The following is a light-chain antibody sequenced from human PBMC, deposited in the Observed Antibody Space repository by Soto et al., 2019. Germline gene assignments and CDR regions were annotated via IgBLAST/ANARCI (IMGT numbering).Light chain of an antibody. CDR1: TSDIGGYNF. CDR2: DVS. V-gene: IGLV2-14*03. Sequence: QSVLTQPASVSASPGQSITISCTGNTSDIGGYNFVSWYQQHPGKAPKLVIYDVSYRPSGVSNRFSGSKSGNTASLTISGLQPEDEADYYCSSYTTTVSLYVFGTGTKVTVL. CDR3: SSYTTTVSLYV. J-gene: IGLJ1*01.